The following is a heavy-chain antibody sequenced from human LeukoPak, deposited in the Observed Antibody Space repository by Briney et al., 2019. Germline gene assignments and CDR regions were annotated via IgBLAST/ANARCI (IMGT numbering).Heavy chain of an antibody. D-gene: IGHD4-11*01. CDR1: GYSIGSGYF. J-gene: IGHJ5*02. V-gene: IGHV4-38-2*01. Sequence: PSETLSLTCAVSGYSIGSGYFWGWIRQPPGKGLEWIGSFYHSGSTHYNPSLRSRVTISVDTSRNQFSLNLSSVTAADTAVYYCARHDFYSNYPHNWFDPWGQGTLVTISS. CDR2: FYHSGST. CDR3: ARHDFYSNYPHNWFDP.